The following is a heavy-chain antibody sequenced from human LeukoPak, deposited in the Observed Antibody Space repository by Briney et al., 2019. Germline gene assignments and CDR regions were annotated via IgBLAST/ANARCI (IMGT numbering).Heavy chain of an antibody. J-gene: IGHJ4*02. Sequence: GSLRLSCAASGFTFSSYWMHWVRRAPGKGLVWVSRLNSDGSSTSYADSVKGRFTISRDNAETTLHLQMNNLSAEDTAVYYCARASNRNSINFDYWGQGALVTVSS. CDR1: GFTFSSYW. CDR2: LNSDGSST. D-gene: IGHD1-7*01. V-gene: IGHV3-74*01. CDR3: ARASNRNSINFDY.